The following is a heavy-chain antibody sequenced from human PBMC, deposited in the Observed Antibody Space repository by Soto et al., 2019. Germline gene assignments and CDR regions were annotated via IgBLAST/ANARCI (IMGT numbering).Heavy chain of an antibody. J-gene: IGHJ4*02. CDR1: GGSISSSNW. V-gene: IGHV4-4*02. CDR3: GRSSSHGDYAY. CDR2: IYHSGST. D-gene: IGHD4-17*01. Sequence: SETLSLTCAVSGGSISSSNWWSWVRQPPGKGLEWIGEIYHSGSTNYNPSLKSRVTISVDKSKNQSSLKLSSVTAADTAVYYCGRSSSHGDYAYWGQGTLVTVSS.